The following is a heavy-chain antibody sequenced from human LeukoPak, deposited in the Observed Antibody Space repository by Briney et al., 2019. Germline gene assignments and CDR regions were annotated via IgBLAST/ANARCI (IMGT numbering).Heavy chain of an antibody. V-gene: IGHV4-59*01. D-gene: IGHD3-3*01. Sequence: SETLSLTCTVSGGSISSYYWSWIRQPPGKGLEWIGYIYYSGSTNYNPSLKSRVTISVDTSKNQFSLKLSSVTAADTAVYYCARDSATGYYAAFDIWGQGTMVTVSP. CDR2: IYYSGST. J-gene: IGHJ3*02. CDR3: ARDSATGYYAAFDI. CDR1: GGSISSYY.